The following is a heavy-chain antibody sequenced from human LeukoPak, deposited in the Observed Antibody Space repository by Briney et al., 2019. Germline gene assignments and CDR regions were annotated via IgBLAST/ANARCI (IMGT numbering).Heavy chain of an antibody. CDR3: ARDRTKGNRSGYADAFDI. D-gene: IGHD3-22*01. CDR2: INPSGGST. J-gene: IGHJ3*02. V-gene: IGHV1-46*01. CDR1: GHTFTSYY. Sequence: SVKVSCKASGHTFTSYYMHWVRQAPGQGLEWMGIINPSGGSTSYAQKFQGRVTMTRDTSTSTVYMELSSLRSEDTAVYYCARDRTKGNRSGYADAFDIWGQGTMVTVSS.